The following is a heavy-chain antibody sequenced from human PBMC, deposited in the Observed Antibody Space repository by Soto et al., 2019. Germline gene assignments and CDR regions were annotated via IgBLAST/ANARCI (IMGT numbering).Heavy chain of an antibody. J-gene: IGHJ6*02. Sequence: SENLPLTSTVSAVSISRYYWSCIRQLPGKGLEWIGYMYNTGSTVYNPSCKSRVTISVDTSKNQFSLKLNSVTAADTAVYYCSRDLWGYCGTDCYPLDVWGQGTTVTVS. V-gene: IGHV4-59*01. CDR1: AVSISRYY. CDR3: SRDLWGYCGTDCYPLDV. CDR2: MYNTGST. D-gene: IGHD2-21*02.